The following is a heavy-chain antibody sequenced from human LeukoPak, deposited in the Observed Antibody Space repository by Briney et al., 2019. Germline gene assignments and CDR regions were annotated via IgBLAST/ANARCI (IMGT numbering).Heavy chain of an antibody. D-gene: IGHD3-22*01. CDR2: IYPGDSDI. J-gene: IGHJ4*02. Sequence: GESLKISCKGSGYRFTSYWIGWVRQMPGKGLGWMGIIYPGDSDIRYSPSFEGQVTISADKSISTAYLQWSSLKASDTGMYYCAREGDSSGYHFDYWGQGTLVTVSS. CDR3: AREGDSSGYHFDY. V-gene: IGHV5-51*01. CDR1: GYRFTSYW.